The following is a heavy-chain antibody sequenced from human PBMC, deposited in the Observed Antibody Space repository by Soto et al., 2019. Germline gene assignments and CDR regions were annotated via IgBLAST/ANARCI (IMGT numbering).Heavy chain of an antibody. CDR3: ARGEYYYDSSGYYYDY. J-gene: IGHJ4*02. Sequence: SETLSLTCAVYGGSFSGYYWSWIRQPPGKGLEWIGEINHSGSTNYNPSLKSRVTISVDTSKNQFSLKLSSVTAADTAVYYCARGEYYYDSSGYYYDYWGQGTLVTVSS. D-gene: IGHD3-22*01. CDR2: INHSGST. CDR1: GGSFSGYY. V-gene: IGHV4-34*01.